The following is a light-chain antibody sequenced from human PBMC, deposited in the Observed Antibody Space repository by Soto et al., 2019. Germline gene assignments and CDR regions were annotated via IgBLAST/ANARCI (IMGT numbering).Light chain of an antibody. Sequence: SYELTQPPSVSVAPEKTATITCGGDNIGGKTVNWYQQKPGQAPVLVIFYDDERPSGIPERFSGSKSGNTATLTISRVDAGDEADYYCQVWDSRSDHWVFGGGTKVTVL. CDR1: NIGGKT. CDR2: YDD. V-gene: IGLV3-21*01. J-gene: IGLJ3*02. CDR3: QVWDSRSDHWV.